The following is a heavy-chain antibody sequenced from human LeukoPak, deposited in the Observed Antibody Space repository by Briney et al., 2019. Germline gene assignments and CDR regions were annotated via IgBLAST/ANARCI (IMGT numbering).Heavy chain of an antibody. Sequence: GASVKVSCKASVYTFASYDINWVGQATGHRLEWMGWMNPNSGNTGYAQKFQGRVTMTRDTSINTAYMELSNLRSEDTAVYYCARSTDSSAPYYYYHMDVWGEGTTVTVSS. CDR1: VYTFASYD. J-gene: IGHJ6*03. CDR2: MNPNSGNT. CDR3: ARSTDSSAPYYYYHMDV. D-gene: IGHD6-6*01. V-gene: IGHV1-8*01.